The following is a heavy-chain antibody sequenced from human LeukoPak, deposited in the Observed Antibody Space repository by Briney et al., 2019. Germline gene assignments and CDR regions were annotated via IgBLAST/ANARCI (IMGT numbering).Heavy chain of an antibody. V-gene: IGHV4-4*02. CDR2: VNLQGST. CDR1: GGSTTSTNY. Sequence: IPSETLSLTCGVSGGSTTSTNYWTWVRQPPGKGLEWIGEVNLQGSTNYNPSLMGRVAISVDMSENHISLQLTSVTAADTAVYYCAREGGPYRPLDYSGQGTLVTVSS. J-gene: IGHJ4*02. CDR3: AREGGPYRPLDY.